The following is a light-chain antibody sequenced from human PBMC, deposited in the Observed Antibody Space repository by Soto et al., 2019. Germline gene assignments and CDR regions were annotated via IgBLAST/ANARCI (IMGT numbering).Light chain of an antibody. J-gene: IGKJ1*01. CDR2: GAS. CDR3: LQDINYPWT. CDR1: QSISSW. Sequence: DIQMTQSPSTLSASLGYRVTITCLASQSISSWLAWYQQKPGKAPKLLIYGASNLQSGVPPRFSGSGSGTDFTLAISSLQPEDSATYYCLQDINYPWTFGQGTKVDI. V-gene: IGKV1-5*01.